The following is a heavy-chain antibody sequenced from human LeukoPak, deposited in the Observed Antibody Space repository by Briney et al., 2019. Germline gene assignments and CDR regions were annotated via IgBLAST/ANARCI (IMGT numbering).Heavy chain of an antibody. V-gene: IGHV4-34*01. Sequence: SETLSLTCAVYGGSFSGYYWSWIRQPPGKGLEWIGEINYSGSTNYNPSLKSRVTISVDTSKNQFSLKLSSVTAADTAVYYCAKDGDGYCSGGSCYYVDYWGQGTLVTVSS. D-gene: IGHD2-15*01. CDR1: GGSFSGYY. CDR2: INYSGST. CDR3: AKDGDGYCSGGSCYYVDY. J-gene: IGHJ4*02.